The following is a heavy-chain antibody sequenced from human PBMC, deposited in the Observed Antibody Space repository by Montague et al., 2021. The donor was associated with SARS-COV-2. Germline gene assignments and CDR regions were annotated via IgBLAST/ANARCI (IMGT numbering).Heavy chain of an antibody. J-gene: IGHJ5*02. CDR3: ARDPSTIFGVVTLP. V-gene: IGHV3-21*01. CDR1: GFTFSSYS. Sequence: SLRLSCAASGFTFSSYSMNWVRQAPGKGLEWVSSISSSSSYIYYADSVKGRFTISRDNAKNSLYLQMNSLRAEDTAVYYCARDPSTIFGVVTLPWGQGTLGTVSA. D-gene: IGHD3-3*01. CDR2: ISSSSSYI.